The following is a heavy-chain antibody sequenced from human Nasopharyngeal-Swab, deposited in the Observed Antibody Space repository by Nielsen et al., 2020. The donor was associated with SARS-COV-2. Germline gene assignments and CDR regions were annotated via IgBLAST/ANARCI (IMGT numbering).Heavy chain of an antibody. CDR2: IYYGGDIT. V-gene: IGHV3-23*03. Sequence: WIRQPPGKGLEWVSVIYYGGDITYYADSVKGRFTTSRDNSKNTVHLQMNGLRADDTAIYYCAKNRDSVAGTPDDAFDIWGQGTMVTVSS. CDR3: AKNRDSVAGTPDDAFDI. J-gene: IGHJ3*02. D-gene: IGHD6-19*01.